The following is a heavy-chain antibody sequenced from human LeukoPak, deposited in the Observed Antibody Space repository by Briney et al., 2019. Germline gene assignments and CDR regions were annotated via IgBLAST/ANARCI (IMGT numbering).Heavy chain of an antibody. CDR1: GFTFSSYS. D-gene: IGHD3-3*01. J-gene: IGHJ4*02. CDR3: ARGRLLEWLFFDY. V-gene: IGHV3-21*04. CDR2: ISSSSSYI. Sequence: GGSLRLSCAASGFTFSSYSMNWVRQAPGKGLEWVSSISSSSSYIYYADSVKGRFTISRDNSKNTLYLQMNSLRAEDTAVYYCARGRLLEWLFFDYWGQGTLVTVSS.